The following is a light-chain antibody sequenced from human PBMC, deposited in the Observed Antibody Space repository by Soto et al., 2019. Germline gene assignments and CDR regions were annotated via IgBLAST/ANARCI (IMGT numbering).Light chain of an antibody. J-gene: IGKJ1*01. CDR3: QQYGSSLTWT. CDR2: GAS. CDR1: QSVTSSY. V-gene: IGKV3-20*01. Sequence: EIVLTQSPGTLSLSPGERVTLSCRASQSVTSSYLAWYQKKPGQAPRLLIYGASSRATGVPDRFSGSGSGTDFTLTISRLEPEDFAVYYCQQYGSSLTWTFGQGTKVE.